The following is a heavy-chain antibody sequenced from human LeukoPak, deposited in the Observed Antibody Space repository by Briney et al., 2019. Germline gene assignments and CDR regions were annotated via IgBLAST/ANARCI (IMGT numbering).Heavy chain of an antibody. CDR3: ARHRALRFLEWLPHSDYFDY. CDR1: GGSISTYY. CDR2: IYNSGST. J-gene: IGHJ4*02. V-gene: IGHV4-59*08. D-gene: IGHD3-3*01. Sequence: SETLSLTCTVSGGSISTYYWSWIRQPPGKGLEWIGYIYNSGSTKYNPSLKSRVTISIDTSKNQFSLKLSSVTAADTAVYYCARHRALRFLEWLPHSDYFDYWGQGTLVTVSS.